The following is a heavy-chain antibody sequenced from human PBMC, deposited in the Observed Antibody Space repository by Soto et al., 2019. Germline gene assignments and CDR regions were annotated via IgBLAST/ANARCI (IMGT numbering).Heavy chain of an antibody. CDR2: INHSGST. J-gene: IGHJ3*02. CDR3: ARGSSGWTWGAFDI. Sequence: QVQLQQWGTGLLKPSETLSLTCAVYGGSFSGYYWSWIRQPPGKGLEWIGEINHSGSTNYNPSLKSRVTISVDTTKNQFYLKLSSVTAADRAKYYCARGSSGWTWGAFDIWGHGRKVIVSS. D-gene: IGHD6-19*01. V-gene: IGHV4-34*01. CDR1: GGSFSGYY.